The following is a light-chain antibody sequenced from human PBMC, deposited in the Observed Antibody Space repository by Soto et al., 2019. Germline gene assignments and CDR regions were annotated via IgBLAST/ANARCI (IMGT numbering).Light chain of an antibody. V-gene: IGLV4-69*01. Sequence: QSVLTQSPSASASLGASVKLTCTLSSGHSSYAIAWHQQQPEQGPRYLMKLNSDGSHSKGDGIPDRFSGSSSGAERYLTISTLQSEDEADYYWQTWGTGIHVFGTGTKVTVL. J-gene: IGLJ1*01. CDR3: QTWGTGIHV. CDR2: LNSDGSH. CDR1: SGHSSYA.